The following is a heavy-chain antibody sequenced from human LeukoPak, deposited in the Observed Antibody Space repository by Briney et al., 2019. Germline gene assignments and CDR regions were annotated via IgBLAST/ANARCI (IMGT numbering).Heavy chain of an antibody. CDR2: IHYSGST. J-gene: IGHJ4*02. V-gene: IGHV4-59*01. Sequence: SETLSLTCTVSGVSISYYYWSWIRQPPGKGLEWIGYIHYSGSTNYNPSLKSRVTISVDTSKNQVSLKLSSVTAADTAVYYCARSIHLAGGYFYWGQGTLVTVSS. CDR3: ARSIHLAGGYFY. D-gene: IGHD5-18*01. CDR1: GVSISYYY.